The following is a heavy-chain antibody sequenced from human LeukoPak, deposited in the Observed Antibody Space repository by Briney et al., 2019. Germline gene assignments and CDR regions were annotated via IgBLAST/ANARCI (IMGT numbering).Heavy chain of an antibody. Sequence: GESLQISCKGSGYSFTSYWIGWVRQMPGKGLEWMGIIYPGDSDTRYSPSFQGQVTISADKSISTAYLQWSSLKASDTAMYYCARNPSYGSGLEDAFDIWGQGTMVTVSS. V-gene: IGHV5-51*01. J-gene: IGHJ3*02. CDR1: GYSFTSYW. CDR3: ARNPSYGSGLEDAFDI. D-gene: IGHD3-10*01. CDR2: IYPGDSDT.